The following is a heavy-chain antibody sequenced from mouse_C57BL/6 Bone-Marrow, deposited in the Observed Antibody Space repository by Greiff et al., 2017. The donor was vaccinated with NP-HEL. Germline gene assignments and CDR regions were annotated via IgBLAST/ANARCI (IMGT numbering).Heavy chain of an antibody. V-gene: IGHV1-53*01. CDR2: INPSNGGT. CDR1: GYTFTSYW. CDR3: AKGGLLRWYFDV. D-gene: IGHD1-1*01. Sequence: VQLQQPGTELVKPGASVMLSCKASGYTFTSYWMHWVKQRPGQGLEWIGNINPSNGGTNYNEKFKSKATLTVDKSSSTAYMQLSSLTSEDSAVYYCAKGGLLRWYFDVWGTGTTVTVSS. J-gene: IGHJ1*03.